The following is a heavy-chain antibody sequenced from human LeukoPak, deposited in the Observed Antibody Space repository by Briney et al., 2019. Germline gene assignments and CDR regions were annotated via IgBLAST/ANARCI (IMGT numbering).Heavy chain of an antibody. CDR1: GFTFSTYV. J-gene: IGHJ4*02. Sequence: GGSLRLSCAASGFTFSTYVMHWVRQAPGKGLEWVAFVLYDGNEKYYTDSVKGRFTISRDNSQNTLFLQLNSLRAEDTAVYYCAKSYGYAYPFDYWGQGTLVTVSS. V-gene: IGHV3-30*02. D-gene: IGHD5-18*01. CDR2: VLYDGNEK. CDR3: AKSYGYAYPFDY.